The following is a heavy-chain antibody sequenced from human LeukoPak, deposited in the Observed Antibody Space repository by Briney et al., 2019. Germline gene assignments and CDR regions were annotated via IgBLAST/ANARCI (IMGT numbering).Heavy chain of an antibody. Sequence: PGGSLRLSCAASGFTFSDSAMHWVRQASGKGLEWVGRIRSKTNSYATSYAASVKGRFIISRDDSKNTAYLQMNSLKTEDTAVYYCTRPRHGEVRSMSYDYYYMDVWGKGTTVTVSS. V-gene: IGHV3-73*01. J-gene: IGHJ6*03. CDR3: TRPRHGEVRSMSYDYYYMDV. CDR2: IRSKTNSYAT. D-gene: IGHD3-10*01. CDR1: GFTFSDSA.